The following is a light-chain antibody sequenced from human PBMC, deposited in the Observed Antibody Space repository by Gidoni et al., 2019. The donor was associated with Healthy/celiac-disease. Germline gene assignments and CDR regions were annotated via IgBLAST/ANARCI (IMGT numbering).Light chain of an antibody. CDR3: QQRSNWPPGLT. V-gene: IGKV3-11*01. CDR2: DAS. CDR1: QSVSSY. J-gene: IGKJ4*01. Sequence: VLTQSPATLSLSPGERATLSCRASQSVSSYLAWYQQKPGQAPRLLIYDASNRATGIPARFSGSGSGTDFTLTISSLEPEDFAVYYCQQRSNWPPGLTFGGXTKVEIK.